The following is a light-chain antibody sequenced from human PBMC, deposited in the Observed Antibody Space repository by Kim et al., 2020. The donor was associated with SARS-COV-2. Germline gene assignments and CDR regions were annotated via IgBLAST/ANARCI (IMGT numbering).Light chain of an antibody. V-gene: IGKV1-12*02. CDR3: QQANSFPYS. CDR2: AAT. J-gene: IGKJ2*03. CDR1: QGISSW. Sequence: SASVGDRLTSTCRASQGISSWLAWYQQKPAQAPKLLIYAATSLQSAVPSRFSGTGSGTDFTLTISSLQPEDFATYYCQQANSFPYSFGQGTKLEI.